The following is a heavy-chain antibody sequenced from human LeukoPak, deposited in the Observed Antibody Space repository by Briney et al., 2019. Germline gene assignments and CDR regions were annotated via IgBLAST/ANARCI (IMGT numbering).Heavy chain of an antibody. V-gene: IGHV1-69*04. Sequence: SVKVSCKASGGSFSTYAVAWVRQAPGQGLEWMGRIIPILGIANYAQKFQGRVTTTADKSTSTAYMELSSLTSEDTAVYYCAREIIPKWELRWSVFYYYGMDVWGQGTTVTVSS. CDR2: IIPILGIA. CDR3: AREIIPKWELRWSVFYYYGMDV. J-gene: IGHJ6*02. CDR1: GGSFSTYA. D-gene: IGHD1-26*01.